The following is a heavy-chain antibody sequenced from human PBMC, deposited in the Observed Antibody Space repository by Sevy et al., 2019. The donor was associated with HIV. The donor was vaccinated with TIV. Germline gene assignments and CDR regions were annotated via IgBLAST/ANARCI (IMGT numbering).Heavy chain of an antibody. Sequence: GGSLRLSCAASGFTFSSYAMHWVRQAPGKGLEWVAVISYDGSNKYYADSVKGRFTISRDNSKNTLYLQMNSLRAEDTAVYYCARDQSSGSLNWFDPWGQGTLVTVSS. CDR1: GFTFSSYA. J-gene: IGHJ5*02. CDR2: ISYDGSNK. D-gene: IGHD6-19*01. CDR3: ARDQSSGSLNWFDP. V-gene: IGHV3-30-3*01.